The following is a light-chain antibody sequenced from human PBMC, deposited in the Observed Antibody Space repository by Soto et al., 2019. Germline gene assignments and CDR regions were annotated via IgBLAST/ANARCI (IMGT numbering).Light chain of an antibody. CDR2: DVS. CDR1: SSDVGGYNY. V-gene: IGLV2-14*01. J-gene: IGLJ2*01. CDR3: SSYTTSSTLVV. Sequence: QSALTQPASVSGSPGQSITISCTGTSSDVGGYNYVSWYQQHPGKDPKLMIYDVSNRPSGVSNRFSGSKSGNTASLTISGLQVEDETDYYCSSYTTSSTLVVFGGGTKLTVL.